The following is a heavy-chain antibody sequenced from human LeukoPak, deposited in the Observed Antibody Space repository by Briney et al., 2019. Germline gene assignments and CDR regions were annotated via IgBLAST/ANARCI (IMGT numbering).Heavy chain of an antibody. CDR2: IYNSGST. D-gene: IGHD4-17*01. CDR1: GVSISIYY. J-gene: IGHJ4*02. CDR3: ARGFYTVNGYYFDY. Sequence: SETLPLTCTVSGVSISIYYWSWIRQPPGKGLEWIGYIYNSGSTNYNPSLKSRVTISVDTSKNQFSLKLSSVTAADTAVYYCARGFYTVNGYYFDYWGQGTLVTVSS. V-gene: IGHV4-59*12.